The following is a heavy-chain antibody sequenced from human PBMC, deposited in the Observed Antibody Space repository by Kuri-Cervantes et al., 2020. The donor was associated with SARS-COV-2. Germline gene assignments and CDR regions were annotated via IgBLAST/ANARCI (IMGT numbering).Heavy chain of an antibody. CDR2: FDPEDGET. V-gene: IGHV1-24*01. CDR3: ARAYYDFTYYYGMDV. CDR1: GGTFSSYA. J-gene: IGHJ6*02. Sequence: ASVKVSCKASGGTFSSYAISWVRQAPGQGLEWMGGFDPEDGETIYAQKFQGRVTMTEDTSTDTAYMELSSLRSEDTAVYYCARAYYDFTYYYGMDVWGQGTTVTVSS. D-gene: IGHD3-3*01.